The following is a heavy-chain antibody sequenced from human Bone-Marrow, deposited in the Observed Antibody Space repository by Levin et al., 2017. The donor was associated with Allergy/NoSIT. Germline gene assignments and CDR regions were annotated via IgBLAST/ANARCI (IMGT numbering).Heavy chain of an antibody. CDR3: ARRTYGSGSYYVFDY. D-gene: IGHD3-10*01. CDR1: GDGITSNTAA. V-gene: IGHV6-1*01. CDR2: TYYRSKWFT. Sequence: HSQTLSLTCAVSGDGITSNTAAWNWIRQSPSRGLEWLGRTYYRSKWFTDYSVFVQGRVTIDPDTSKNQVCLQLTSVTPEDTALYWCARRTYGSGSYYVFDYWGQGILVTVSS. J-gene: IGHJ4*02.